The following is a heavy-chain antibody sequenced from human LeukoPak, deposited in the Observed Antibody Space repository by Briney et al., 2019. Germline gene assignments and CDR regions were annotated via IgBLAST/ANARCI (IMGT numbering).Heavy chain of an antibody. CDR3: IRGGIRVSGIDAFDI. D-gene: IGHD5/OR15-5a*01. CDR2: IGIGDDT. J-gene: IGHJ3*02. V-gene: IGHV3-13*01. Sequence: GDLRLSCAASGFSFRDYDMHWVRQVPGRGLEWVSAIGIGDDTHYPDSVKGRFTISRENARNSLYLQMNPLRDGDTVVYDCIRGGIRVSGIDAFDIWGQETMVTVSS. CDR1: GFSFRDYD.